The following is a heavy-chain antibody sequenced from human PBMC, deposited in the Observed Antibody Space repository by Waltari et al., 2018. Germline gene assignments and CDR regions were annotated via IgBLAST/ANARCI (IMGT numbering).Heavy chain of an antibody. V-gene: IGHV3-53*01. Sequence: EVQLVESGGGLIQPGGSLRLSCAASGFTVSSHYMSWVRQAPGKGLEWVSVIDSGGSTYYADSVKGRITISRDNSKNTLYLQMNSLRAEDTAVYYCARGAVFTSLTYWGQGTLVTVSS. CDR3: ARGAVFTSLTY. D-gene: IGHD3-9*01. CDR2: IDSGGST. J-gene: IGHJ4*02. CDR1: GFTVSSHY.